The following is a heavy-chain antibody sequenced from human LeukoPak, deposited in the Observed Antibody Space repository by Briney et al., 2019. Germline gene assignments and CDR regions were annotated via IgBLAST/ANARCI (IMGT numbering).Heavy chain of an antibody. CDR3: ARDQGNYSRFDY. Sequence: GGSLRLSCAASAFTFSSYSMNWVRQAPGKGLECVSSISSSSSYIYYADSVKGRFNISRDNAKNSLYLQMNSLRAEDTAVYYCARDQGNYSRFDYWGQGTLVTVSS. CDR2: ISSSSSYI. D-gene: IGHD1-7*01. J-gene: IGHJ4*02. CDR1: AFTFSSYS. V-gene: IGHV3-21*01.